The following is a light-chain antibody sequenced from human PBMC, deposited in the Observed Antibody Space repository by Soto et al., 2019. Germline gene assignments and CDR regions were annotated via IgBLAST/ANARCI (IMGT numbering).Light chain of an antibody. CDR3: QQRSNWPPIT. V-gene: IGKV3-11*01. J-gene: IGKJ5*01. CDR2: GAS. Sequence: EIAMTQSPATLSVSPGDRATLSCRASQSVGSDLAWYQQKPGQAPRLLIYGASNRAAGIPARFSGSGSGTDFTLTINSLEPEDFVVYYCQQRSNWPPITFGQGTRLEIK. CDR1: QSVGSD.